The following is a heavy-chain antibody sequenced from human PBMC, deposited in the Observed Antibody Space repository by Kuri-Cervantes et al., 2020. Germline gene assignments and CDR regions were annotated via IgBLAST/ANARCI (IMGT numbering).Heavy chain of an antibody. CDR1: GFTLSSYS. J-gene: IGHJ4*02. Sequence: GESLKISCAASGFTLSSYSMNWVRQAPGKGLEWVSSMSSRSSYIYYADSVKGRFTISRDNAKNSLYLQMNSLRDEDTAVYYCARGLLWFRVLWDYWGQGTLVTVSS. CDR3: ARGLLWFRVLWDY. V-gene: IGHV3-21*01. D-gene: IGHD3-10*01. CDR2: MSSRSSYI.